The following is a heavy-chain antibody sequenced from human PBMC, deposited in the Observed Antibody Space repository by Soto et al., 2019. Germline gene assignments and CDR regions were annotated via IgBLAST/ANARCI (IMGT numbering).Heavy chain of an antibody. Sequence: GASVKVSCKASGYTFTGYYMHWVRQAPGQGLEWMGWINPNSGGTNYAQKFQGWVTMTRDTSISTAYMELSRLRSDDTAVYYCARGGYYDSSGPVTYGVDVWGQGTTVTVSS. J-gene: IGHJ6*02. CDR2: INPNSGGT. V-gene: IGHV1-2*04. CDR1: GYTFTGYY. D-gene: IGHD3-22*01. CDR3: ARGGYYDSSGPVTYGVDV.